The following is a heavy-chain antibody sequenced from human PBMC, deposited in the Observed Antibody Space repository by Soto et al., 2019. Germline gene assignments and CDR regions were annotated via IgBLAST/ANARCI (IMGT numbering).Heavy chain of an antibody. CDR1: GYTFTSYG. V-gene: IGHV1-18*01. J-gene: IGHJ6*02. Sequence: ASVKVSCKASGYTFTSYGISWVRQAPGQGLEWMGWISAYNGNTNYADSVRGRFTISRDNSKNTLYLEMNSLRAEDTAVYYCANSEYSRYKNIDVWGQGTTVTVSS. D-gene: IGHD5-18*01. CDR3: ANSEYSRYKNIDV. CDR2: ISAYNGNT.